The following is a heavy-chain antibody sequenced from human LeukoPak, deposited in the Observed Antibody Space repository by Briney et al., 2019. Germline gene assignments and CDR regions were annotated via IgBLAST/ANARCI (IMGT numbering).Heavy chain of an antibody. CDR2: IKPDGSEK. J-gene: IGHJ4*02. Sequence: GGSLRLSCAASGFTFSNYWISWIRQTPGKGLEWVANIKPDGSEKLYVDSVKGRFTISRDNAKNSLYLQMNSLRVEDTAVYYCARGGHYDSVWGRYRQKDGFDYWGQGTLVTVSS. V-gene: IGHV3-7*01. D-gene: IGHD3-16*02. CDR3: ARGGHYDSVWGRYRQKDGFDY. CDR1: GFTFSNYW.